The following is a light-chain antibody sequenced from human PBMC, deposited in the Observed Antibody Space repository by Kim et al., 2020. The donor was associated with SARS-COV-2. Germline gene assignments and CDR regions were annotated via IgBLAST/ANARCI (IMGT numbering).Light chain of an antibody. CDR3: EQYKNWPPYT. Sequence: IVMTQSPVTLSVSPGESASLSCRASRSVSSNLAWYQHKPGQAPRLLIFDTSKRATGVPARFSGSGSGTLFTLTISDLQSEDFAFYYCEQYKNWPPYTCGQGNKLEI. V-gene: IGKV3-15*01. J-gene: IGKJ2*01. CDR2: DTS. CDR1: RSVSSN.